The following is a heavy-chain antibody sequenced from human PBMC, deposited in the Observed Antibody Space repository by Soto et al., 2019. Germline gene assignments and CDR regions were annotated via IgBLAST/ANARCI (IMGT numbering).Heavy chain of an antibody. V-gene: IGHV1-46*03. CDR3: TRSIITTAGTDAFDL. CDR2: ISPSSGGT. Sequence: QVQLVQSGAEVKKPGASVRVPCKASGYTFTSYFIHWVRQAPGHGPEWMGMISPSSGGTDYAQKFQGRVTMTRDTSTSTVYMELSSLRSEDTAVYYCTRSIITTAGTDAFDLWGQGTLVTVSS. CDR1: GYTFTSYF. J-gene: IGHJ3*01. D-gene: IGHD6-13*01.